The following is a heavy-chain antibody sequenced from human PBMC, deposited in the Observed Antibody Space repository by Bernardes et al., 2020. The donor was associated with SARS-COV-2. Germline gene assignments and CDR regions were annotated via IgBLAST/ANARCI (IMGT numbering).Heavy chain of an antibody. Sequence: TLSLTCTVSGGSIRGGIYYWSWIRQPAGKGLEWIGRIYTTGSTNYNPSLKSRVAISEDTSENQFSLTLISVTAADTAVYYCARFKENRFDHWGQGTLVTVSS. CDR1: GGSIRGGIYY. CDR3: ARFKENRFDH. CDR2: IYTTGST. V-gene: IGHV4-61*02. J-gene: IGHJ5*02.